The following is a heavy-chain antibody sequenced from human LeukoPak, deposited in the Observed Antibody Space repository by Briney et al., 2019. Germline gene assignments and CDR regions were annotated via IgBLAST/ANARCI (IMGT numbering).Heavy chain of an antibody. V-gene: IGHV4-34*01. D-gene: IGHD2-2*02. CDR3: ARLRIVVVPAAIGDWFDP. CDR2: INHSGST. J-gene: IGHJ5*02. CDR1: GGSFSGYY. Sequence: PSETLSLTCAVYGGSFSGYYWSWIRQPPGKGLEWIGEINHSGSTNYNPSLKSRVTISVDTSKNQFSLKLSSVTAADTAVYYCARLRIVVVPAAIGDWFDPWGQGTLVTVSS.